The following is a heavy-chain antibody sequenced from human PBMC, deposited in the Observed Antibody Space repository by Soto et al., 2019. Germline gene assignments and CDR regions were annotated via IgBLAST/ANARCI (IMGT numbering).Heavy chain of an antibody. CDR2: ISGSGGST. V-gene: IGHV3-23*01. CDR1: GFTFSSYA. CDR3: AKPLLWFGEFNNWFDP. Sequence: GSLRLSCAASGFTFSSYAMSWIGQAPGKGLEWVSAISGSGGSTYYADSVKGRFTISRDNSKNTLYLQMNSLRAEDTAVYYCAKPLLWFGEFNNWFDPWGQGTLVTVSS. D-gene: IGHD3-10*01. J-gene: IGHJ5*02.